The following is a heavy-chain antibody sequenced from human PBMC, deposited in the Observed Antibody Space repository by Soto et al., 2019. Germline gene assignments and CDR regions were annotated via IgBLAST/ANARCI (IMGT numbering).Heavy chain of an antibody. Sequence: SETLSLTCAVYGGSFSGYYWTWIRQPPGKELEWIGEINHSGSTNYNPSLKSRVTISVDTSKNQFSLKLSSVTAADTAVYYCARVGGFWSGRFDPWGQGTLVTVSS. D-gene: IGHD3-3*01. V-gene: IGHV4-34*01. CDR3: ARVGGFWSGRFDP. CDR1: GGSFSGYY. J-gene: IGHJ5*02. CDR2: INHSGST.